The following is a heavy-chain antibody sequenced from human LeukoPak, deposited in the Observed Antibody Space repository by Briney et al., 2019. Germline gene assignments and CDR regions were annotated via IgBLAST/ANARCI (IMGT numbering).Heavy chain of an antibody. CDR1: GGSISSSNW. Sequence: SETLSLTCAVSGGSISSSNWWSWVRQPPGKGLEWIGEIYHSGSTNYNPSLKSRVTISVDKSKNQFSLKLSSVTAADTAVYYCARSDFWSGCLYYFDYWGQGTLVTVSS. CDR3: ARSDFWSGCLYYFDY. D-gene: IGHD3-3*01. J-gene: IGHJ4*02. V-gene: IGHV4-4*02. CDR2: IYHSGST.